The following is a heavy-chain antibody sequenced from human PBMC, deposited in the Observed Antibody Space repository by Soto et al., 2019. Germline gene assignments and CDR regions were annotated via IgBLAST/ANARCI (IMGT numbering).Heavy chain of an antibody. D-gene: IGHD4-17*01. CDR3: ARSLEGTTVTNWFGP. CDR2: ITPVFGTA. V-gene: IGHV1-69*01. CDR1: ADTFNSYS. J-gene: IGHJ5*02. Sequence: QVQLVQSGAEVKKPGSSVKVSCKASADTFNSYSLSWLRQAPGQRLEWMGGITPVFGTADYAQSFEDRLTITADDSTSTVYMEVSSLRSDDTAVYYCARSLEGTTVTNWFGPWGQGALVTVSS.